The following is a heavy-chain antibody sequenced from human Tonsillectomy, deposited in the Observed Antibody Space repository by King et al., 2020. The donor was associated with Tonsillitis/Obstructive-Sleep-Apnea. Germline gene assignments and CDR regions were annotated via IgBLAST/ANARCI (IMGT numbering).Heavy chain of an antibody. D-gene: IGHD6-13*01. CDR3: AKEGPGGQQLIWVDS. Sequence: QLVQSGGGLVQPGGSLRLSCAASGFTFRNSAMSWVRQVPGKRLEWVSAISGSGKEKYYADSVRGRFSISRDNSKNTLYLQLNSLRADDTALYYCAKEGPGGQQLIWVDSWGQGTLVTVSS. J-gene: IGHJ4*02. CDR2: ISGSGKEK. V-gene: IGHV3-23*04. CDR1: GFTFRNSA.